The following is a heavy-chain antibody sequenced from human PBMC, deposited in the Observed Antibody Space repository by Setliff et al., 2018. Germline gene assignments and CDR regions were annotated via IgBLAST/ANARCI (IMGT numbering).Heavy chain of an antibody. V-gene: IGHV5-51*01. D-gene: IGHD6-19*01. Sequence: SLKISCKGSGYSFSRHWIGWVRQKPGKGLEWVGIIYPGDSETRYSPSFQGQVTMSADKSIGTAYLQWSGLKASDTAIYYCARRTGFAVAGFDHWGQGTLVTVSS. CDR3: ARRTGFAVAGFDH. CDR1: GYSFSRHW. CDR2: IYPGDSET. J-gene: IGHJ4*02.